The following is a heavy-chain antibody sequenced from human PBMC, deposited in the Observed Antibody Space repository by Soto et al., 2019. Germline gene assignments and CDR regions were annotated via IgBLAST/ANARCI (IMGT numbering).Heavy chain of an antibody. Sequence: PSETLSLTCTVSGGSISSGGYYWSWIRQHPGKGLEWIGYIYYSGSTYYNPSLKSRVTISVDTSKNQFSLKLSSVTAADTAVYYCARGVTMVRGVIHTPYFDYWGQGTLVTVPS. J-gene: IGHJ4*02. D-gene: IGHD3-10*01. CDR3: ARGVTMVRGVIHTPYFDY. V-gene: IGHV4-31*03. CDR1: GGSISSGGYY. CDR2: IYYSGST.